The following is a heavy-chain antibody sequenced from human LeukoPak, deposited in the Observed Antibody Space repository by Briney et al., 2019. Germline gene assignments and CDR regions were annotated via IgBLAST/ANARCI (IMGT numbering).Heavy chain of an antibody. Sequence: KASETLSLTCTVSGVSISSSNSYWGWIRQPPGKGLEWFGSIYYTGNTYYNASLKSRVTISIDTSKNQISLRLTSVTATDTAMYYCARQTGSGLFTLPGGQGTLVTVSS. V-gene: IGHV4-39*01. J-gene: IGHJ4*02. CDR1: GVSISSSNSY. CDR3: ARQTGSGLFTLP. D-gene: IGHD3/OR15-3a*01. CDR2: IYYTGNT.